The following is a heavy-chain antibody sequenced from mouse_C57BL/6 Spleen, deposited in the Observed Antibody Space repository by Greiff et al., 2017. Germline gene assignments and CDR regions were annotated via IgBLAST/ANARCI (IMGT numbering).Heavy chain of an antibody. CDR3: TRDRHDYGSSYDYYAMDY. CDR1: GFTFSSYA. J-gene: IGHJ4*01. CDR2: ISSGGDYI. D-gene: IGHD1-1*01. Sequence: EVKLMESGEGLVKPGGSLKLSCAASGFTFSSYAMSWVRQTPEKRLEWVAYISSGGDYIYYADTVKGRFTISRDNARNTLYLQMSSLKSEDTAMYYCTRDRHDYGSSYDYYAMDYWGQGTSVTVSS. V-gene: IGHV5-9-1*02.